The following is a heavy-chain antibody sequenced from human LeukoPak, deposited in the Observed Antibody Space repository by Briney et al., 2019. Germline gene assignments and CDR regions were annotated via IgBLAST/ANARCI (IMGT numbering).Heavy chain of an antibody. CDR3: AKAPRGVVVPAAISDY. J-gene: IGHJ4*02. CDR1: GFTFSSYA. Sequence: GGSLRLSCAASGFTFSSYAMSWVRQAPGKGLEWVSAISGSGGSTYYADSVKGRFTISRDNSKNTLYLQMNSLRAEDTAVYYCAKAPRGVVVPAAISDYWGQGTLVTVSS. V-gene: IGHV3-23*01. CDR2: ISGSGGST. D-gene: IGHD2-2*01.